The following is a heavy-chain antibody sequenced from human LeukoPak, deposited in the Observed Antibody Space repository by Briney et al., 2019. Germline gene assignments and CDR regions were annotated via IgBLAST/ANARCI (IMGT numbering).Heavy chain of an antibody. J-gene: IGHJ4*02. CDR1: GYSFTSYW. CDR2: IYPGDSDT. V-gene: IGHV5-51*01. D-gene: IGHD3-22*01. Sequence: GESLKISCKGSGYSFTSYWVGWVRQMPGKGLEWMGIIYPGDSDTRYSPSFQGQVTISADKSISTAYLQWSSLKASGTAMYYCARQGKRYYDSSGYSDYWGQGTLVTVSS. CDR3: ARQGKRYYDSSGYSDY.